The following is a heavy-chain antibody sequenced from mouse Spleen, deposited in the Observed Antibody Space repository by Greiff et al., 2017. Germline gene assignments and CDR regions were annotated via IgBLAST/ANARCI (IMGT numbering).Heavy chain of an antibody. D-gene: IGHD1-1*01. CDR2: INPNNGGT. CDR1: GYTFTDYN. J-gene: IGHJ3*01. Sequence: EVQLQESGPELVKPGASVKIPCKASGYTFTDYNMDWVKQSHGKSLEWIGDINPNNGGTIYNQKFKGKATLTVDKSSSTAYMELRSLTSEDTAVYYCARRMRGTYYGFAYWGQGTLVTVSA. V-gene: IGHV1-18*01. CDR3: ARRMRGTYYGFAY.